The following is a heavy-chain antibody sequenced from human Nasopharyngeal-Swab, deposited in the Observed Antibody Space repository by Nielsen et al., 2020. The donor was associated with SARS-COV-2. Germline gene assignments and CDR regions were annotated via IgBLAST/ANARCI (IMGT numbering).Heavy chain of an antibody. CDR1: GGSISSGGYS. CDR3: VRGGSTPRPYNWFDP. Sequence: TLSLTCAVSGGSISSGGYSWGWIRQPPGKGLEWIGYIYHSGSTYSNPSPKSLVTSSVDRSQTQFSLKLSSVTAADTAVYYCVRGGSTPRPYNWFDPWGQGTLVTVSS. J-gene: IGHJ5*02. D-gene: IGHD3-16*01. CDR2: IYHSGST. V-gene: IGHV4-30-2*01.